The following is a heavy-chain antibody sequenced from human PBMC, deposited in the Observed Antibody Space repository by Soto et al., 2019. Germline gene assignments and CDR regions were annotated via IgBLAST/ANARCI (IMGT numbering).Heavy chain of an antibody. CDR1: GFTFSNFG. J-gene: IGHJ6*02. Sequence: GGSLRLSCAASGFTFSNFGMHWVRQAPGTGLEWVATLSYDGSSKHYADSVKGRFTISRDNSKNTLYLQMNSLRPEDTAVYYCARTRMLAYYYGMDVWGQGTTVTVSS. V-gene: IGHV3-30*03. CDR3: ARTRMLAYYYGMDV. D-gene: IGHD2-15*01. CDR2: LSYDGSSK.